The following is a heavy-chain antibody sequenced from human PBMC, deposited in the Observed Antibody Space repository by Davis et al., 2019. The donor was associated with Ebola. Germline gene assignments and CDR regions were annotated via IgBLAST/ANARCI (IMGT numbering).Heavy chain of an antibody. CDR2: IYAGDSDS. D-gene: IGHD2-15*01. CDR3: ARGALGYCSGGSCYSFSYFDY. Sequence: GESLKISCKGSGYGFADYWIAWVRHTPGKGLEWMGIIYAGDSDSRYSPSFEGQVTISVDRSITTAYLQWSSLKASDTAMYYCARGALGYCSGGSCYSFSYFDYWGQGTLVTVSS. J-gene: IGHJ4*02. V-gene: IGHV5-51*01. CDR1: GYGFADYW.